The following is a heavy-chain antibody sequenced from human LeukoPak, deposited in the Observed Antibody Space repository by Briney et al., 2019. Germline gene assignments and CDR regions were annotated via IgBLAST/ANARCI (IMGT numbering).Heavy chain of an antibody. D-gene: IGHD6-6*01. CDR1: GGSISSYY. Sequence: SETLSLTCTVSGGSISSYYWSWIRQPAGKGLEGIGRIYTSGSTNYNPSPTSRVTMSVDTSKNQFSLKLSSVTAADTAVYYCARNSARPGYYYYMDVWGKGTTVTVSS. CDR2: IYTSGST. CDR3: ARNSARPGYYYYMDV. J-gene: IGHJ6*03. V-gene: IGHV4-4*07.